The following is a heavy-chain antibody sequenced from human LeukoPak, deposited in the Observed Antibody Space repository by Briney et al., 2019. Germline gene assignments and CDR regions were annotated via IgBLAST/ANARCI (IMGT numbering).Heavy chain of an antibody. CDR1: GFTVSSNY. Sequence: GGSLRLSCAASGFTVSSNYMSWVRQAPGKGLEWVSVIYSGGSTYYPDSVKGRFTISRHNSKNTLYLQMNSLRAEDTAVYYCARDFAAMATVAWGQGTLVTVSS. CDR3: ARDFAAMATVA. J-gene: IGHJ5*02. V-gene: IGHV3-53*04. D-gene: IGHD4-4*01. CDR2: IYSGGST.